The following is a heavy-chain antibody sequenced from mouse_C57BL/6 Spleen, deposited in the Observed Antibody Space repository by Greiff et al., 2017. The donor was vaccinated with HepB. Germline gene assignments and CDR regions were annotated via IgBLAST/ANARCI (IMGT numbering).Heavy chain of an antibody. Sequence: EVMLVESGGGLVKPGGSLKLSCAASGFTFSSYAMSWVRQTPEKRLEWVATISDGGSYTYYPDNVKGRFTISRDNAKNNLYLQMSHLKSEDTAMYYCARGSYYDSLYAMDYWGQGTSVTVSS. CDR3: ARGSYYDSLYAMDY. CDR2: ISDGGSYT. V-gene: IGHV5-4*03. D-gene: IGHD2-10*01. J-gene: IGHJ4*01. CDR1: GFTFSSYA.